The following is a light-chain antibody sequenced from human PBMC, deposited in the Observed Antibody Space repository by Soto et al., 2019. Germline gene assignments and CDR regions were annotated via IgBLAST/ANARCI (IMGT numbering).Light chain of an antibody. Sequence: DIQLTQSPSFLSASVGDRVTITCRASQGVSSFLAWYQRKPGKAPELLIYAASTLQSGVPSRFSGSGSGTEFTLTISSLQPEDFAIYYCQQLSSYPITFGQGTRLEMK. CDR3: QQLSSYPIT. CDR1: QGVSSF. J-gene: IGKJ5*01. V-gene: IGKV1-9*01. CDR2: AAS.